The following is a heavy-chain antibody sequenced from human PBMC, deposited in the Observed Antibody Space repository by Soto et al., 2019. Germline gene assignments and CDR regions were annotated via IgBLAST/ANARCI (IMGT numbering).Heavy chain of an antibody. CDR2: IYYSGST. Sequence: QLQLQESGPGLVKPSETLSLTCTVSGGSISSSSYYWGWIRQPPGKGLEWIGSIYYSGSTYYNPSLKSRVTISVDTSKNQFSLKLSSVTAADTAVYYCAREGNWNHLIDYWGQGTLVTVSS. CDR1: GGSISSSSYY. V-gene: IGHV4-39*01. J-gene: IGHJ4*02. D-gene: IGHD1-1*01. CDR3: AREGNWNHLIDY.